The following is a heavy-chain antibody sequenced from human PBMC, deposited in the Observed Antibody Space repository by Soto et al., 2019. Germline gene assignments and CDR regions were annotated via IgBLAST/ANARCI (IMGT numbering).Heavy chain of an antibody. CDR3: QAEDGIRDTVPVSAFLLNRSSDL. V-gene: IGHV3-23*01. Sequence: KGLEWVSAIGGSGGSTYYADSVKGQFTISRDNSKNTLYLQMNSLRAEDTAVFFFQAEDGIRDTVPVSAFLLNRSSDL. J-gene: IGHJ2*01. CDR2: IGGSGGST. D-gene: IGHD2-15*01.